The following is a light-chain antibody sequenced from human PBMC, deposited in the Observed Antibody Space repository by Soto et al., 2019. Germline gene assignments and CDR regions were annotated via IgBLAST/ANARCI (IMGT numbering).Light chain of an antibody. J-gene: IGKJ5*01. CDR1: QSVSSY. V-gene: IGKV3-11*01. Sequence: EIVLTRSPATLSLSPGERATLSFMASQSVSSYLAWYQQKPGQAPRLLIYDASNRATGIPARFSGSGSGTDFTLTISSLEPEDFAVYYCQQRSNWPPITFGQGTRLEIK. CDR3: QQRSNWPPIT. CDR2: DAS.